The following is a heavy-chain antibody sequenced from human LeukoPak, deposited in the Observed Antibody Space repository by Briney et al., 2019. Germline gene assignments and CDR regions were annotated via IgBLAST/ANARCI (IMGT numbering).Heavy chain of an antibody. V-gene: IGHV3-23*01. Sequence: PGGSLRLSCVGSGFTFRSHAMSWVCQAPEKGLGFVSGIYENGGTTYYADSVKGRFSISRDNSKNTLYLQMDSLRGEDTAVYYCAKDFRIGYSAHFDYWGQGALVTVSS. J-gene: IGHJ4*02. D-gene: IGHD2-21*01. CDR2: IYENGGTT. CDR3: AKDFRIGYSAHFDY. CDR1: GFTFRSHA.